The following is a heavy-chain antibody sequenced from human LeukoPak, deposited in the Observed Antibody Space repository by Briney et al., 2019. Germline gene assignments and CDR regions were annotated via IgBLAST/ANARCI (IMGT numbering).Heavy chain of an antibody. CDR1: GFSFTSYW. V-gene: IGHV5-51*01. Sequence: GESLKISCKGSGFSFTSYWIGWVRQMPGKGLEWMGIIYPGDSDTRYSPSFQGQVTISADKSISTAYLQWSSLKASVTAMYYCGRIYSGNYFYFDYWGQGTLVTVSS. CDR3: GRIYSGNYFYFDY. D-gene: IGHD1-26*01. J-gene: IGHJ4*02. CDR2: IYPGDSDT.